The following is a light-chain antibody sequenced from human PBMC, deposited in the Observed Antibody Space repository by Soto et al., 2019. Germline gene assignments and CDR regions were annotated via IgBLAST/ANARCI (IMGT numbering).Light chain of an antibody. CDR3: SSYTSSSTGV. Sequence: QSALTQPASVSGSPGQSITISCTGTSSDVGGYNYVSWYQQHPGKAPKLMIYEVSNRPSGVSNRFSGSKSGNTASLTISGLQAEDEADHYCSSYTSSSTGVFGGGTQLTVL. V-gene: IGLV2-14*01. CDR2: EVS. CDR1: SSDVGGYNY. J-gene: IGLJ3*02.